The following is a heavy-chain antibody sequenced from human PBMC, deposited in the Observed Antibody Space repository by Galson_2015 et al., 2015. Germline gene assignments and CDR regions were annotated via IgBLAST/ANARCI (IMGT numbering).Heavy chain of an antibody. V-gene: IGHV1-2*04. CDR1: GYTFTGYY. Sequence: SVKVSCKAPGYTFTGYYMHWVRQAPGQGLEWMGWINPNSGGTNYAQKFQGWVTMTRDTSISTAYMELSRLRSDDTAVYYCARGHRGTGYCSSTSCYVHYYYGMDVWGQGTTVTVSS. CDR3: ARGHRGTGYCSSTSCYVHYYYGMDV. CDR2: INPNSGGT. D-gene: IGHD2-2*01. J-gene: IGHJ6*02.